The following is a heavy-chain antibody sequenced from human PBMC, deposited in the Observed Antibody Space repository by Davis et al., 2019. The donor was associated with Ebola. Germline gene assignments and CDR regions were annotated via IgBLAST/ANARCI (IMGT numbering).Heavy chain of an antibody. CDR2: IIPILGIA. Sequence: AASVKVSCKASGGTFSSYAISWVRQAPGQGLEWMGRIIPILGIANYAQKFQGRVTITADKSTSTAYMELSSLRPEDTAVYYCARGPSVVGLDYWGQGTLVTVSS. J-gene: IGHJ4*02. CDR1: GGTFSSYA. V-gene: IGHV1-69*04. D-gene: IGHD1-26*01. CDR3: ARGPSVVGLDY.